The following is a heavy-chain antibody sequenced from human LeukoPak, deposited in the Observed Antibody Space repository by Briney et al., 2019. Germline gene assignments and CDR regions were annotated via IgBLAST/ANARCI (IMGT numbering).Heavy chain of an antibody. Sequence: SVKVSCKASGYTFTSYAISWVRQAPGQGLEWMGGIIPMFGTANYAEKFQGRVTITADKSTSTAYMELSSLRSEDTAVYYCARGSLTHYGSGAHDYWGQGTLVTVSS. CDR1: GYTFTSYA. V-gene: IGHV1-69*06. CDR3: ARGSLTHYGSGAHDY. J-gene: IGHJ4*02. D-gene: IGHD3-10*01. CDR2: IIPMFGTA.